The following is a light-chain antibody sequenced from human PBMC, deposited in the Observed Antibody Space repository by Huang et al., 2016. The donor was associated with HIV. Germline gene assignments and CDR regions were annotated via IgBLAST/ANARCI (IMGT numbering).Light chain of an antibody. V-gene: IGKV1-6*01. CDR2: AAT. J-gene: IGKJ2*01. CDR1: QGIRND. Sequence: TITCRASQGIRNDLGWYQQKPEKPPKLLIYAATSLQSGVPSRFSGSGSDTNFTPTISGLQPEDFATYFCLQDYNFPYTFGQGTEVE. CDR3: LQDYNFPYT.